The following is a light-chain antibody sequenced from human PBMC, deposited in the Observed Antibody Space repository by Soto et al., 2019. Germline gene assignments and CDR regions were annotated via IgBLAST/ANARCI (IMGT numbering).Light chain of an antibody. J-gene: IGLJ1*01. V-gene: IGLV3-9*01. Sequence: SYELTQPLSVSVALGQTARITCGGNNIGSKNVHWYQQKPGQAPVLVIYRDSNRPSRIPERFSGSNSGNTATLTISRAQAGDEADYYCQVWDSSTGVFGTGTKVTVL. CDR3: QVWDSSTGV. CDR2: RDS. CDR1: NIGSKN.